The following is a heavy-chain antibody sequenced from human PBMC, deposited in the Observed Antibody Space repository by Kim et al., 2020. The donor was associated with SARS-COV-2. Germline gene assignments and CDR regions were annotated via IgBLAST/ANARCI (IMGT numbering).Heavy chain of an antibody. CDR3: ARDLGSYGYCYFDY. V-gene: IGHV4-30-2*05. Sequence: NPSLKSRVTISVDTSKNQFSLKLSAVTAADTAVYYCARDLGSYGYCYFDYWGQGTLVTVSS. J-gene: IGHJ4*02. D-gene: IGHD5-18*01.